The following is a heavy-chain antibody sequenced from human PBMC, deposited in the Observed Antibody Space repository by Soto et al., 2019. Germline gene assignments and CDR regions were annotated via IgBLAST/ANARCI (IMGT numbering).Heavy chain of an antibody. CDR2: INHSGST. J-gene: IGHJ6*02. CDR1: GGSFSGYY. Sequence: SETLSLTCAVYGGSFSGYYWSWIRQPPGKGLEWIGEINHSGSTNYNPSLKSRVTISVDTSKNQFSLKLSSVTAADTAVYYCAGPYSSPSADYYYYGMDVWGQGTTVTV. CDR3: AGPYSSPSADYYYYGMDV. D-gene: IGHD6-6*01. V-gene: IGHV4-34*01.